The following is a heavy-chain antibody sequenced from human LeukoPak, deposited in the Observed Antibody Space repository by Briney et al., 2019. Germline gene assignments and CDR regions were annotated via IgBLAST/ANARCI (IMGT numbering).Heavy chain of an antibody. Sequence: GESLKISCKGSGYNFANFWIGWVRQMPGKGLEWMGIIYVGDSDIRYSPSFQGHVTMSGDISISTAYLQWSSLKASDTAMYYCARQGDGYDSRVSDGFDIWGQGTMVTVSS. J-gene: IGHJ3*02. CDR3: ARQGDGYDSRVSDGFDI. CDR1: GYNFANFW. V-gene: IGHV5-51*01. D-gene: IGHD5-24*01. CDR2: IYVGDSDI.